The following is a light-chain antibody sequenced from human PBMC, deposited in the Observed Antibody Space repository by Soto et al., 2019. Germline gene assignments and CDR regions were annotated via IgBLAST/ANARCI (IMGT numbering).Light chain of an antibody. J-gene: IGKJ2*01. CDR2: GPS. CDR1: QSLGATS. Sequence: TQSPSTLSGSVGDRVTITCRASQSLGATSLAWYQQKVGQAPRLLIYGPSSRATGIPDRFSGSGSGTDFTLTISRLEPEDFAFYYCQQYGSSPPFTFGQGTKLEIK. CDR3: QQYGSSPPFT. V-gene: IGKV3-20*01.